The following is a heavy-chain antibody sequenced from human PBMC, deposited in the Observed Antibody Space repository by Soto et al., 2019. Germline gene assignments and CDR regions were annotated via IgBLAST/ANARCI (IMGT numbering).Heavy chain of an antibody. J-gene: IGHJ4*02. D-gene: IGHD5-18*01. Sequence: PGGSLRLSCAASGFTFDDYAMHWVRQAPGKGLEWVSGISWNSGSIGYADSAKGRFTISRDNAKNSLYLQMNSLRAEDTALYYCAKDRGSYGFLDYWGQGTLVTVSS. V-gene: IGHV3-9*01. CDR1: GFTFDDYA. CDR3: AKDRGSYGFLDY. CDR2: ISWNSGSI.